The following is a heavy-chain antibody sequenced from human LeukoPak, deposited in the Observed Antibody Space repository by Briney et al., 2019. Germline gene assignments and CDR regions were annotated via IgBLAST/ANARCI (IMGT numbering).Heavy chain of an antibody. V-gene: IGHV4-59*01. Sequence: SSETLSLTCTVSGGSISSYYWSWIRQPPGKGLEWIGYIYYSGSTNYNPSLKSRVTISVDTSKNQFSLKLSSVTAADTAVYYCARTHRNWYSSSWYLDYWGQGTLVTVSS. CDR2: IYYSGST. D-gene: IGHD6-13*01. CDR1: GGSISSYY. J-gene: IGHJ4*02. CDR3: ARTHRNWYSSSWYLDY.